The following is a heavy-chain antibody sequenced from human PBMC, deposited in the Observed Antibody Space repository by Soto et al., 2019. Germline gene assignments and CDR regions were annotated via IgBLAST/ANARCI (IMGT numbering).Heavy chain of an antibody. CDR1: GYTLTELS. CDR3: ATTYSSSWYTSFDY. CDR2: FDPEDGET. J-gene: IGHJ4*02. Sequence: ASVKGSCKVSGYTLTELSMHWVRQAPGKGLEWMGGFDPEDGETIYAQKFQGRVTMTEDTSTDTAYMELSSLRSEDTAAYYCATTYSSSWYTSFDYWGQGTLVTVSS. D-gene: IGHD6-13*01. V-gene: IGHV1-24*01.